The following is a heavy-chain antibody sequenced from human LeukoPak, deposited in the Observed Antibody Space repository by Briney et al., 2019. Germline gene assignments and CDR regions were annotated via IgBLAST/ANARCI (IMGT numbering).Heavy chain of an antibody. CDR2: INPNSGGT. CDR3: ARPIGTYSSSSYYFDY. D-gene: IGHD6-6*01. Sequence: ASVKVSCKASGYTFTGYYMHWVRQAPGQGLEWMGWINPNSGGTNYAQKFQGRVTTTRDTSISTAYMELSRLRSDDTAVYYCARPIGTYSSSSYYFDYWGQGTLVTVSS. J-gene: IGHJ4*02. V-gene: IGHV1-2*02. CDR1: GYTFTGYY.